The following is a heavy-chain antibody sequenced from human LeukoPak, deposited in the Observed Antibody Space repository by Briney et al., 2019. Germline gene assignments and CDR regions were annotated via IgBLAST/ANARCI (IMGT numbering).Heavy chain of an antibody. CDR1: GFTFSSYA. CDR3: ARATVSDY. Sequence: PGGPLRLSCAASGFTFSSYAMSWVRQAPGKGLEWVSAISGSGGSTYYADSVKGRFTISRDNAKNSLYLQMNSLRAEDTAVYYCARATVSDYWGQGTLVTVSS. V-gene: IGHV3-23*01. CDR2: ISGSGGST. D-gene: IGHD4-11*01. J-gene: IGHJ4*02.